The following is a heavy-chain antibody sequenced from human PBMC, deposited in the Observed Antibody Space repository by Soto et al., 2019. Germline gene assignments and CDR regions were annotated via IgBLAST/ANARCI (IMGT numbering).Heavy chain of an antibody. J-gene: IGHJ5*02. Sequence: PSDTLSLTCPVSGDYIISSDFCWGWDRQPPGKGLEWIGSIFYLGSSYYNPSLKSRVTMSVDTSKNQFSLRLRSVTAADTALYFCARHSLALRKNNWFDPWGQGIMVTVSS. CDR1: GDYIISSDFC. V-gene: IGHV4-39*01. D-gene: IGHD3-3*02. CDR2: IFYLGSS. CDR3: ARHSLALRKNNWFDP.